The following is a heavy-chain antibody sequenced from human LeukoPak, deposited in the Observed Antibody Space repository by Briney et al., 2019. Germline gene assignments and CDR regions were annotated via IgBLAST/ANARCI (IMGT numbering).Heavy chain of an antibody. CDR1: GFTFSSYS. J-gene: IGHJ3*02. Sequence: GSLRFSCAASGFTFSSYSMNWVRQPPGKGLEWIGEITQSGSTNYNPSLKSRVTISVDSSKNQFSLKLSSVTAADTAVYYCARANEGGGSYAHDAFDIWGQGTMVTVSS. V-gene: IGHV4-34*01. CDR3: ARANEGGGSYAHDAFDI. CDR2: ITQSGST. D-gene: IGHD1-26*01.